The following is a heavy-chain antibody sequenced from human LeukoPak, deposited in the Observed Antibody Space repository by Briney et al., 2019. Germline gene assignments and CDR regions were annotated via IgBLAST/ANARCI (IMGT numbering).Heavy chain of an antibody. Sequence: PGGSLRLSCSASGFTFSSPWMHWVRQAPGKGLVWVSRINADGSTINYVDSVEGRFTISRDNAKNTLYLQMNSLRAEDTAVYFCARGFLRRGSPVDFWGQGTPVTVTS. CDR1: GFTFSSPW. D-gene: IGHD2/OR15-2a*01. J-gene: IGHJ4*02. CDR2: INADGSTI. V-gene: IGHV3-74*01. CDR3: ARGFLRRGSPVDF.